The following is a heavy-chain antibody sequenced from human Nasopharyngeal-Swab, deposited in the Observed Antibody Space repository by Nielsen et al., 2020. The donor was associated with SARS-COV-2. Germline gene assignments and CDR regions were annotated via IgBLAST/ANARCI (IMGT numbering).Heavy chain of an antibody. V-gene: IGHV3-30*18. CDR3: AKVYGGSEFDP. Sequence: GESLKISCAASGFTFSSYGMHWVRQAPGKGLEWVALISYDGSNKYYADSVKGRFTISRDNSKNTLYLQMSSLRAEDTAVYYCAKVYGGSEFDPWGQGTLVTVSS. D-gene: IGHD4-23*01. CDR1: GFTFSSYG. CDR2: ISYDGSNK. J-gene: IGHJ5*02.